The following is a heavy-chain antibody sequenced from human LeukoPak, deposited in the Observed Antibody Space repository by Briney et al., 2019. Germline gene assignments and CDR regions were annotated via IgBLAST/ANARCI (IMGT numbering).Heavy chain of an antibody. CDR3: ARDRRAFEGYGMDV. D-gene: IGHD2/OR15-2a*01. V-gene: IGHV3-21*01. Sequence: AGGSLRLSCAASGFTFSSYSMNWVRQAPGKGLEWVSSISSSSSYIYCADSVKGRFTISRDNAKNSLYLQMNSLRAEDTAVYYCARDRRAFEGYGMDVWGQGTTVTVSS. CDR2: ISSSSSYI. J-gene: IGHJ6*02. CDR1: GFTFSSYS.